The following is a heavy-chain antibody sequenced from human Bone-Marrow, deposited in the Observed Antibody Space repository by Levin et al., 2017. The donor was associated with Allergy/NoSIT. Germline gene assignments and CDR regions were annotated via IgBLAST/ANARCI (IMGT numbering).Heavy chain of an antibody. D-gene: IGHD3-16*01. Sequence: PGGSLRLSCKGSGYSFTNYWIGWVRQMPGEGLEWMGIIYPGDSDTRYSPSFQGQVTISADKSITTAYLQGSGLKASDTAIYYCARQRSYDYVSGSSGVFDIWGQGTMVTVSS. CDR1: GYSFTNYW. CDR2: IYPGDSDT. CDR3: ARQRSYDYVSGSSGVFDI. V-gene: IGHV5-51*01. J-gene: IGHJ3*02.